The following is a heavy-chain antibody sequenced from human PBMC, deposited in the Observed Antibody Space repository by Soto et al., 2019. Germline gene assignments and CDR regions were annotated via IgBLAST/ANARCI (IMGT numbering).Heavy chain of an antibody. D-gene: IGHD3-10*01. Sequence: PGGSLRLSCAASGFTFSRYGMHWVRQAPGKGLEWVAVISYDGSNKYYADSVKGRFTISRDNSKNTLYLQMNSLRAEDTAVYYCAKVYYGSGSYYTPPYYYYYGMDVWGQGTTVTVSS. CDR1: GFTFSRYG. CDR3: AKVYYGSGSYYTPPYYYYYGMDV. J-gene: IGHJ6*02. CDR2: ISYDGSNK. V-gene: IGHV3-30*18.